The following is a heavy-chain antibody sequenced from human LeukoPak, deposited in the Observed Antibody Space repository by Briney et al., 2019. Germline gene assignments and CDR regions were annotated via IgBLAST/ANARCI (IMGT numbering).Heavy chain of an antibody. CDR2: IIPIFGTA. CDR1: GGTFSSYA. CDR3: AREDYYGSGSLDGFHNWFDP. Sequence: PVKVSCKASGGTFSSYAISWVRQAPGQGLEWMGGIIPIFGTANYAQKFQGRVTITTDESTSTAYMELSSLRSEDTAVYYCAREDYYGSGSLDGFHNWFDPWGQGTLVTVSS. J-gene: IGHJ5*02. V-gene: IGHV1-69*05. D-gene: IGHD3-10*01.